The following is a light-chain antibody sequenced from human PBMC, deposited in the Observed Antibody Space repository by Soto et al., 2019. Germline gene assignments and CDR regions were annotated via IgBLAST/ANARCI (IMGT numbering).Light chain of an antibody. J-gene: IGKJ2*01. V-gene: IGKV3-20*01. CDR3: QRYGSSPPFT. CDR1: QRVSSSN. Sequence: EIGLTQSPGTLSLSPGERATLSCRASQRVSSSNLAWYQQKPGQAPRLLIYGASTRATGIPDRFSGSGSGTDFTLTISRLEPEDFAVYFCQRYGSSPPFTFGQGTKVEI. CDR2: GAS.